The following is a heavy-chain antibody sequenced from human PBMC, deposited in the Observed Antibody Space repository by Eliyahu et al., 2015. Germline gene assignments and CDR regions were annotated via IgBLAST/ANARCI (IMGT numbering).Heavy chain of an antibody. CDR3: AKAPPEGLMVY. V-gene: IGHV3-30*02. D-gene: IGHD2-8*01. J-gene: IGHJ4*02. Sequence: QVQLVESGGGVVQPGGSLRLSCAASGFTFSSYGMHWVRQAPGKGLEWVAFIRYDGSNKYYADSVKGRFTISRDNSKNTLYLQMNSLRAEDTAVYYCAKAPPEGLMVYWGQGTLVTVSS. CDR2: IRYDGSNK. CDR1: GFTFSSYG.